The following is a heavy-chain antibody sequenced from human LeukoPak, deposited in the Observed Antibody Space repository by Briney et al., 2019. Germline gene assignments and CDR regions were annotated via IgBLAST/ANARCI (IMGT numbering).Heavy chain of an antibody. D-gene: IGHD3-10*01. CDR2: INYSGRT. CDR3: ARLYSGTRAPDY. CDR1: GGSISSTTYY. Sequence: SETLSLTCTVSGGSISSTTYYWGWVRQPPGKGLEWIGNINYSGRTYYNPSLKSRVTISVDTSKNQFSLKLRSMTAADTAVYYGARLYSGTRAPDYWGQGTLVTVSS. J-gene: IGHJ4*02. V-gene: IGHV4-39*01.